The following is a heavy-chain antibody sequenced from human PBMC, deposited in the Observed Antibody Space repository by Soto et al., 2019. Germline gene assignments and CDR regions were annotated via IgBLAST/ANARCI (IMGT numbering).Heavy chain of an antibody. CDR2: IKPDGSEK. J-gene: IGHJ4*02. V-gene: IGHV3-7*04. D-gene: IGHD3-3*01. CDR1: GFTFSSYW. CDR3: ARDWRDGDNHGPDY. Sequence: EVQLVESGGGLVQPGGSLRLSCAASGFTFSSYWLRWVRQAPGKGLEWVANIKPDGSEKYYVDSVRGRFTISRDNAKNSLSLQMNSLRAEDTAVYYCARDWRDGDNHGPDYWGQGTLVTVSS.